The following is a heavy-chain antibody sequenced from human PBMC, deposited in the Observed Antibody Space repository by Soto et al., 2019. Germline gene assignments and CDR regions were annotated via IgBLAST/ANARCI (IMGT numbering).Heavy chain of an antibody. J-gene: IGHJ4*02. CDR3: SKGSLARGEGFDY. V-gene: IGHV3-23*01. D-gene: IGHD3-10*01. Sequence: GGSLRLSCVASGFTFSSYDMSWVRQAPGKGLEWVSAISASGGATWYADSVKGRFTISRDNSKNTLSLQMNSLRAEDTAVYYCSKGSLARGEGFDYWGQGTLVTVSS. CDR1: GFTFSSYD. CDR2: ISASGGAT.